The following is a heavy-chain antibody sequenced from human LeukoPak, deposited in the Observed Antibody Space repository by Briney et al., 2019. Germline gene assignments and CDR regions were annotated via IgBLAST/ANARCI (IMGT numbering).Heavy chain of an antibody. V-gene: IGHV3-73*01. CDR2: IRSRANSYAT. J-gene: IGHJ6*03. Sequence: PGGSLRLSCAASGFTFSGSAMHWVRQASGKGLEWVGRIRSRANSYATAYAASVKCRFTISRDDSKNTAYLQMNSLKTEDTAVYYCTREYDFWRGYRYYYYYYYMDVWGKGTTVSVSS. D-gene: IGHD3-3*01. CDR3: TREYDFWRGYRYYYYYYYMDV. CDR1: GFTFSGSA.